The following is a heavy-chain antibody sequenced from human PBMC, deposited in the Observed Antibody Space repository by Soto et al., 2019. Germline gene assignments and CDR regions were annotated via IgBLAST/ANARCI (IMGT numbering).Heavy chain of an antibody. J-gene: IGHJ6*02. CDR1: GGSISSSSYY. V-gene: IGHV4-39*01. CDR3: ARHHYGAINYGMDV. D-gene: IGHD4-17*01. CDR2: IYYSGST. Sequence: QLQLQESGPGLVKPSETLSLTCTVSGGSISSSSYYWGWIRQPPGKGLEWIGSIYYSGSTYYNPSLKSRVTISVDTSKNQFSLKLSSVTAADTAVYYCARHHYGAINYGMDVWGQGTTVTVSS.